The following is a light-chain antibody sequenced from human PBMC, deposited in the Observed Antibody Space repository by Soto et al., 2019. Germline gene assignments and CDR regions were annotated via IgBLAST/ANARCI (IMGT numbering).Light chain of an antibody. V-gene: IGKV1-39*01. CDR3: QQYNSYSWT. Sequence: DIQMTQSPSSLSASVGDRFTITCRASQSISSYLNWYQQKPGKAPKLLIYAASSLQSGVPSRFSGSGSGTEFTLTISSLQPDDFATYYCQQYNSYSWTFGQGTKVDIK. J-gene: IGKJ1*01. CDR1: QSISSY. CDR2: AAS.